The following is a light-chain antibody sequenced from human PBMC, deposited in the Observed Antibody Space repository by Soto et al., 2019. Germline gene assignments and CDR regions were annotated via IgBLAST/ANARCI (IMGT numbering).Light chain of an antibody. V-gene: IGKV3-20*01. Sequence: EIVLTQSPGTLSLSPGERATLSCRASQSVSSSYLAWYQQKPGQAPRPLIYGASNRATGIPDRFSGSGSGTDFTLSINRLVPEDFAVYYCQQYGSSPLTFGGGTKVEMK. CDR3: QQYGSSPLT. CDR2: GAS. CDR1: QSVSSSY. J-gene: IGKJ4*01.